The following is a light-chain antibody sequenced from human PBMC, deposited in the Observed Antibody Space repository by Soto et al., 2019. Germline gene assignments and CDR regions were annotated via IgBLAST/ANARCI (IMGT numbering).Light chain of an antibody. V-gene: IGKV1-5*03. Sequence: DIHMTQSPSTLSASVGDIVTITCRASQSISSWLAWYQQKPGKAPKLMIYKAYSLESGVPSTFRGSGSGTEFTLTISSLQPDDFATYYCQQYNSYLTWTCGQGTKVDIK. CDR3: QQYNSYLTWT. CDR1: QSISSW. CDR2: KAY. J-gene: IGKJ1*01.